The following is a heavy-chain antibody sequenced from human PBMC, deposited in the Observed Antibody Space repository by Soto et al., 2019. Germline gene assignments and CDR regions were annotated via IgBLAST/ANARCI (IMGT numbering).Heavy chain of an antibody. CDR2: IYWDDDK. V-gene: IGHV2-5*02. Sequence: QITLKESGPTLVKPTQTLTLTCTFSGFSLSTSGVGVGWIRQPPGKALEWLALIYWDDDKRYSPSLKSRLTITKDTSKNQVVLTMTNMDLVDTATYYCARSMYYYDSSQWFDPWGQGTLVTVSS. D-gene: IGHD3-22*01. CDR1: GFSLSTSGVG. CDR3: ARSMYYYDSSQWFDP. J-gene: IGHJ5*02.